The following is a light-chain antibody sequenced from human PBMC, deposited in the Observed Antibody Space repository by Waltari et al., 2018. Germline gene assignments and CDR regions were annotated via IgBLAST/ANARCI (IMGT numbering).Light chain of an antibody. V-gene: IGLV2-14*03. CDR2: DVS. J-gene: IGLJ1*01. CDR3: TSYTSSNTYV. Sequence: KAPKLMIYDVSKRPSGVYNCFSGSKSGNTASLTISGLQAEDEADYYCTSYTSSNTYVFGTGTKVTVL.